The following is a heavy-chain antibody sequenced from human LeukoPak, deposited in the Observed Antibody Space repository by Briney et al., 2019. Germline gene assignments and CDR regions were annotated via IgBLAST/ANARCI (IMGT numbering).Heavy chain of an antibody. J-gene: IGHJ5*02. CDR1: GGSISSSSYY. Sequence: SETLSLTCTVSGGSISSSSYYWGWIRQPPGKGLEWIGSIYYSGSTYYNPSLKSRVTISVDTSKNQFSLKLSSVTAADTAVYYCARDEGAAAGTFSWFDPWGQGTLVTVSS. CDR3: ARDEGAAAGTFSWFDP. V-gene: IGHV4-39*07. D-gene: IGHD6-13*01. CDR2: IYYSGST.